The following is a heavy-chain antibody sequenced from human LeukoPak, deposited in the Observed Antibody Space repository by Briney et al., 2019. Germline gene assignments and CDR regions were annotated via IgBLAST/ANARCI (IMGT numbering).Heavy chain of an antibody. CDR2: IYYSGST. Sequence: SQTLSLTCTVSGGSISIGGYYWSWIRQHPGKGLEWIGYIYYSGSTYYNPSLKSRVTISVDTSKNQFSLKLSSVTAADTAVYYCASGIAAAGNWFDPWGQGTLVTVSS. CDR3: ASGIAAAGNWFDP. V-gene: IGHV4-31*03. D-gene: IGHD6-13*01. J-gene: IGHJ5*02. CDR1: GGSISIGGYY.